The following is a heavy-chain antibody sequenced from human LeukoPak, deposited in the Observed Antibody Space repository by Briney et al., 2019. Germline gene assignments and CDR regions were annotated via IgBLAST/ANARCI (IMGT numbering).Heavy chain of an antibody. CDR1: GYTLTELS. D-gene: IGHD6-19*01. CDR2: MNPNSGNT. J-gene: IGHJ6*04. CDR3: ARVAPYSSGWVDLDV. Sequence: ASVKVSCKVSGYTLTELSMHWVRQAPGKGREWMGWMNPNSGNTGYAQKFQGRVTMTRNTSISTAYMELSSLRSEDTAVYYCARVAPYSSGWVDLDVWGKGTTVTISS. V-gene: IGHV1-8*01.